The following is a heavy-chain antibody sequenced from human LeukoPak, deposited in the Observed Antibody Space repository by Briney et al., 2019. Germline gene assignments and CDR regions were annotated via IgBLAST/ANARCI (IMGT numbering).Heavy chain of an antibody. D-gene: IGHD3-10*01. CDR3: ARAPSAGSYSFYYFDY. J-gene: IGHJ4*02. Sequence: SETLSLTCTVSGGSISGYYWSWIRQPAGKGLEWIGRIYTSGSTNYNPSLKSRVTMSVDTSKNQFSLKLSSVTAADTAVYYCARAPSAGSYSFYYFDYWGQGTLVTVSS. V-gene: IGHV4-4*07. CDR2: IYTSGST. CDR1: GGSISGYY.